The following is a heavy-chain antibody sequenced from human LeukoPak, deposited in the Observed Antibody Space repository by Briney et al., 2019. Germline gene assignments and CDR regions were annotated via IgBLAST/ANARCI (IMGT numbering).Heavy chain of an antibody. CDR2: ISSNGGST. V-gene: IGHV3-64*01. CDR3: ARGVLHFDY. Sequence: GGSLRLSCAASGFTFSSYAMHWVRQAPGKGLEYVSAISSNGGSTYYANSVKGRFTISRDNSKNTLYLQMGSLRAEDVAVYYCARGVLHFDYWGQGTLVTVSS. J-gene: IGHJ4*02. D-gene: IGHD2/OR15-2a*01. CDR1: GFTFSSYA.